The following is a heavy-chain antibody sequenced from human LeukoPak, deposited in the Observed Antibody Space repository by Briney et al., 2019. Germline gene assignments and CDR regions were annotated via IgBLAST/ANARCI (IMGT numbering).Heavy chain of an antibody. CDR2: IKQDAGEK. CDR3: ASFSAVTGSFDN. Sequence: PGGSLRLSCAASGFTFSTYWMSWVRQAPGKGLEWVANIKQDAGEKYYVDSVKGRFTISRDNAKNSLYLQMSSLRAEDTAVYYCASFSAVTGSFDNWGQGTLVTVS. J-gene: IGHJ4*02. V-gene: IGHV3-7*01. CDR1: GFTFSTYW. D-gene: IGHD6-19*01.